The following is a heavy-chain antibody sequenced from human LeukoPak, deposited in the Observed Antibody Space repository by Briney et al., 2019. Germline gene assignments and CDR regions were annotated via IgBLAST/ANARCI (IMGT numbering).Heavy chain of an antibody. CDR3: AKGPFMFEPXWXAXDI. CDR2: ISYDGSDK. D-gene: IGHD3-16*01. Sequence: GRSLRLSCAASGFTFSSYGMHWVRQAPGKGLEWVAVISYDGSDKYYADSVKGRFTISRDNSKNTLYLQMNSLRAEDTAVYYCAKGPFMFEPXWXAXDIWGQGTMVTVSS. J-gene: IGHJ3*02. V-gene: IGHV3-30*18. CDR1: GFTFSSYG.